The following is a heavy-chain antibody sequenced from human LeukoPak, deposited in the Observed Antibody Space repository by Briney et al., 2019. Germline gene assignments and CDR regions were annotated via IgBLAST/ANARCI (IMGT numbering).Heavy chain of an antibody. CDR1: GYSFTNYW. J-gene: IGHJ4*02. CDR3: VRQPPGLFATDY. Sequence: GESLKISCKASGYSFTNYWIAWMRQMPGKGLEWMGIMYPGDSNTRYSPSFQGQVSISADKSISTAYLQWSSLKASDTAMYYCVRQPPGLFATDYWGQGTLVTVSS. CDR2: MYPGDSNT. D-gene: IGHD1-14*01. V-gene: IGHV5-51*01.